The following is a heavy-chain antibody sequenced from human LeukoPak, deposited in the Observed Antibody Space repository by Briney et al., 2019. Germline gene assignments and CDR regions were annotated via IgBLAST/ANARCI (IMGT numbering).Heavy chain of an antibody. CDR1: GFTFSSYS. CDR3: ARDSPRKAVIVGATHDAFDI. CDR2: ISSSSSTI. V-gene: IGHV3-48*04. Sequence: SGGSLRLSCAASGFTFSSYSMNWVRQAPGKGLEWVSYISSSSSTIYYADSVKGRFTISRDNAKNSLYLQMNSLRAEDTAVYYCARDSPRKAVIVGATHDAFDIWGQGTMVTVSS. D-gene: IGHD1-26*01. J-gene: IGHJ3*02.